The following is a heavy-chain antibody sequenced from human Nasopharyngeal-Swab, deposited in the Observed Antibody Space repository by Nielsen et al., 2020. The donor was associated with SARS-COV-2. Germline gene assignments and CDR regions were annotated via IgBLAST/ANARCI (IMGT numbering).Heavy chain of an antibody. CDR2: IYYSGST. V-gene: IGHV4-31*02. CDR3: ARGFVGAYYDSNLDV. Sequence: SRQPPGKGLEWIGYIYYSGSTYYNPSLKSRVTISVDASKNQFSLKLSSVTAADTAVYYCARGFVGAYYDSNLDVWGKGTTVTVSS. D-gene: IGHD3-22*01. J-gene: IGHJ6*04.